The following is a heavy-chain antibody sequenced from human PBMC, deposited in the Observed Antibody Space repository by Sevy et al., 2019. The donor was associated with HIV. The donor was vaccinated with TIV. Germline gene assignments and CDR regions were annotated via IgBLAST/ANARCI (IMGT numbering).Heavy chain of an antibody. CDR3: ARGGATTYYYHYGMDV. CDR2: ILYDESNK. D-gene: IGHD5-12*01. CDR1: GFTFSSNA. V-gene: IGHV3-33*01. Sequence: GGSLRLSCTASGFTFSSNAMYWVRQAPGKGLEWVAVILYDESNKYHADSVKGRFTISRDNSKNTLYLQMNSLTAEDTAVYYCARGGATTYYYHYGMDVWGQGTTVTVSS. J-gene: IGHJ6*02.